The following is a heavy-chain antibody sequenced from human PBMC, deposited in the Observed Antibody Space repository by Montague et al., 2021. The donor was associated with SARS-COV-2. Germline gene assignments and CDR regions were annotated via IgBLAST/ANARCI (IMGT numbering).Heavy chain of an antibody. J-gene: IGHJ4*02. V-gene: IGHV6-1*01. CDR1: GDSVSRNSAA. CDR3: ARTSASSDY. CDR2: TYLMSKWYN. Sequence: CAISGDSVSRNSAAWNWIRQSPSRRPEWLVRTYLMSKWYNDYAVSVKSRITINPDTSKNQISLQLNSVTPEDTAVYYCARTSASSDYWGQGTLVTVSS. D-gene: IGHD1-26*01.